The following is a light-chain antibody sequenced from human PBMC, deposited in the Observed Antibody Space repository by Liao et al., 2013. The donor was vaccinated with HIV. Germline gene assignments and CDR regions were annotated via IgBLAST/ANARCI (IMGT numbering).Light chain of an antibody. J-gene: IGLJ3*02. CDR3: QVWESSTDWV. CDR1: NIRTKS. V-gene: IGLV3-21*01. Sequence: SYVLTQPPSVSVAPGKTAKITCGGNNIRTKSVHWYQQKPGQAPVVVIFYDSDRPSGIPERVSGSNSGNTATLTISRVEAGDEADYYCQVWESSTDWVFGGGTSLTVL. CDR2: YDS.